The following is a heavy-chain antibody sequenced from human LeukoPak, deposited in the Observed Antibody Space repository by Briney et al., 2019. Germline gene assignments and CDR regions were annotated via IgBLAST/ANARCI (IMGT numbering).Heavy chain of an antibody. V-gene: IGHV1-69*04. D-gene: IGHD1-20*01. CDR2: IIPILGIA. CDR3: ATIGKHNWNDKRDY. Sequence: GASVKVSCKASGGTFSSYAISWVRQAPGQGLEWMGRIIPILGIANYAQKFQGRVTITADKSTSTAYMELSSLRSEDTAVYYCATIGKHNWNDKRDYWGQGTLVTVSS. CDR1: GGTFSSYA. J-gene: IGHJ4*02.